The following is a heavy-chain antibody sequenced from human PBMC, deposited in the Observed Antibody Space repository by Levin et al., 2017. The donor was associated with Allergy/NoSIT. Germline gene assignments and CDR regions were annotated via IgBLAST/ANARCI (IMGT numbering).Heavy chain of an antibody. CDR2: ISRSGDTI. Sequence: PGGSLRLSCAASGFIFSTYSMNWVRQAPGKGLEWVSYISRSGDTIYYADSVKGRFTISRDNAKNSVFLQMNSLRAEDTAVYYCARGGILTGQNFDYWGQGTQATVSS. CDR1: GFIFSTYS. J-gene: IGHJ4*02. D-gene: IGHD3-9*01. V-gene: IGHV3-48*01. CDR3: ARGGILTGQNFDY.